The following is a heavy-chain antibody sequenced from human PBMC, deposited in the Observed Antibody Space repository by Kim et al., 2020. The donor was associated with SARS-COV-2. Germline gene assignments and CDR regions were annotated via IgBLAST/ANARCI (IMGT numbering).Heavy chain of an antibody. CDR3: ARAYYDFWRGYGTYFDY. Sequence: FQGRVTMTRDTSTSTVYMELSSLGSDDTAVYYCARAYYDFWRGYGTYFDYWGQGTLVTVSS. J-gene: IGHJ4*02. V-gene: IGHV1-46*01. D-gene: IGHD3-3*01.